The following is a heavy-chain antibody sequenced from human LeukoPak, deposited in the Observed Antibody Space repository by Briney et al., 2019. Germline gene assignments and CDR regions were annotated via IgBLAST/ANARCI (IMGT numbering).Heavy chain of an antibody. D-gene: IGHD1-1*01. Sequence: ASVKVSCKASGYTFTSHGLSWARQAPGQGLEWMGWISIYSGNTNYAQKFQDRISMTTDTSTNTAYMELRSLKSDDTAMYYCARDPGGTWRFDYWGQGALVTVSS. J-gene: IGHJ4*02. CDR3: ARDPGGTWRFDY. CDR1: GYTFTSHG. CDR2: ISIYSGNT. V-gene: IGHV1-18*01.